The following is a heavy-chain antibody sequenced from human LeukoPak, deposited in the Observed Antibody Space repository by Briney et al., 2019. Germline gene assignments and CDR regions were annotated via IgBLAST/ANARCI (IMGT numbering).Heavy chain of an antibody. CDR3: VKDRIVLVTATFDS. J-gene: IGHJ4*02. Sequence: GGSLRLSCSASGFTFSRFTMHWVRQTPGEGLEWLSSITGSGAHIYDANSVKGRFIISRDNAKNSMSLQLNSLRVEDTGLYYCVKDRIVLVTATFDSWGQGTLVTVSS. CDR1: GFTFSRFT. V-gene: IGHV3-21*01. CDR2: ITGSGAHI. D-gene: IGHD2-21*02.